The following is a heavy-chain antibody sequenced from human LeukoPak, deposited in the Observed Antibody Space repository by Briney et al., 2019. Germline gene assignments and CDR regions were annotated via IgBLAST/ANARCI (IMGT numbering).Heavy chain of an antibody. CDR2: ISYDATNE. CDR1: GFTFSSYV. CDR3: ARDPRSSGYFFDY. J-gene: IGHJ4*02. Sequence: GGSLRLSCAASGFTFSSYVMHWVRQTPGKGLEWVTVISYDATNENYADSVKGRFTISRDNSKDTLYLQMNSLRPEDTAVYYCARDPRSSGYFFDYWGQGTLVTVSS. D-gene: IGHD3-22*01. V-gene: IGHV3-30*04.